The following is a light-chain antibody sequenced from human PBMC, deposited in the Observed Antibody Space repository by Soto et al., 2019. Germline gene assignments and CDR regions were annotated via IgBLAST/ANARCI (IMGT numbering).Light chain of an antibody. CDR1: QSFSTSF. J-gene: IGKJ1*01. V-gene: IGKV3-20*01. CDR2: GAS. CDR3: QQFGISPTT. Sequence: EIVLTQSPGTLSLSPGERATLSCRASQSFSTSFLAWFQQKPGQAPRLLIYGASSRATGIPDRFSGSGSGTDFTLTISRLEPEDFAVYYCQQFGISPTTFGQGTKVEI.